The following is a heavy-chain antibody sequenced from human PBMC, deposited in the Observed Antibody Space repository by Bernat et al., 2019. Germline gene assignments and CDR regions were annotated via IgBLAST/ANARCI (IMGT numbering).Heavy chain of an antibody. CDR3: ARRFVCTSCHRGGMDV. J-gene: IGHJ6*02. CDR2: IDPSDSYT. Sequence: EVQLVQSGAEVKKPGESLRISCKGSGYSFTSYWISWVRQMPGKGLEWMGRIDPSDSYTNYRPSFQGHVTISADKSISTAYLQWSSLKASDTAMYYCARRFVCTSCHRGGMDVWGQGTTVTVSS. D-gene: IGHD2-2*01. CDR1: GYSFTSYW. V-gene: IGHV5-10-1*03.